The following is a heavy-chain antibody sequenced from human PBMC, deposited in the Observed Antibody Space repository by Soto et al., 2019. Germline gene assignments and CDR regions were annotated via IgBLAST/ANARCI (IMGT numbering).Heavy chain of an antibody. J-gene: IGHJ3*02. CDR2: VSTYTDNT. CDR3: ARGVASAFDI. V-gene: IGHV1-18*01. Sequence: SSVTVSRKASGYTFTSYEINGVRQAPGQGLEWMGWVSTYTDNTNYAQNLQGRVTMTTNTSTSTAYMELRSLRSDDTAVYYCARGVASAFDIWGQGKMVTVS. D-gene: IGHD2-21*01. CDR1: GYTFTSYE.